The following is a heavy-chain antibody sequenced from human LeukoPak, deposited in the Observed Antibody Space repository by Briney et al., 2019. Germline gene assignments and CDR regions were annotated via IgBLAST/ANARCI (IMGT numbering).Heavy chain of an antibody. CDR2: ISYDGSNK. V-gene: IGHV3-30-3*01. J-gene: IGHJ3*02. D-gene: IGHD2-15*01. CDR1: GFTFSSYA. CDR3: ARDGREVVLQGAFDI. Sequence: PGRSLRLSCAASGFTFSSYAMHWVRQAPCKGLEWVAVISYDGSNKYYADSVKGRFTISRDNSKNTLYLQMNSLRAEDTAVYYCARDGREVVLQGAFDIWGQGTMVTVSS.